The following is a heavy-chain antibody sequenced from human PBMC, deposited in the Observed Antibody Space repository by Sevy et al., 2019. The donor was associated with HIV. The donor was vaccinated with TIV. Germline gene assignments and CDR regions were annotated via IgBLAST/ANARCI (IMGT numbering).Heavy chain of an antibody. Sequence: WGSLRLSCAASEFMFSTYAMHWVRQAPGKGLEWVAVISYDGSRHYYADSVKGRFTISRDNSKNTLFLQMNSLRLEDTAFYYCARDAGYSTDWYPSDYWGQGTLVTVSS. CDR3: ARDAGYSTDWYPSDY. D-gene: IGHD6-19*01. CDR1: EFMFSTYA. J-gene: IGHJ4*02. CDR2: ISYDGSRH. V-gene: IGHV3-30-3*01.